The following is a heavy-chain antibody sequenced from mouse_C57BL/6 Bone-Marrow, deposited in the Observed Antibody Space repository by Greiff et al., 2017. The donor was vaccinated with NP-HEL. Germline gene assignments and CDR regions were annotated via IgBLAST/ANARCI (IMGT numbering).Heavy chain of an antibody. CDR2: IYPGSGNT. J-gene: IGHJ1*03. CDR1: GYTFTDYY. V-gene: IGHV1-76*01. CDR3: ARWRGYFDV. Sequence: VQLQQSGAELVRPGASVKLSCKASGYTFTDYYINWVKQRPGQGLEWIARIYPGSGNTYYNEKFKGKATLTAEKSSSTAYMQLSSLTSEDSAVYFCARWRGYFDVWGTGTTVTVSS.